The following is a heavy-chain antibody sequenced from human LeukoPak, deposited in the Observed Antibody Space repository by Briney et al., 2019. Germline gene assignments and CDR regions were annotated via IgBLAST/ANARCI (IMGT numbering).Heavy chain of an antibody. V-gene: IGHV4-39*01. CDR2: IYYSGST. CDR3: ARYLTSSGTIDY. Sequence: SETLSLTCTVSGGSISSSRYYWGWIRQPPGKGLEWIGSIYYSGSTYYHPSLKSRVTISVDTSKKQSSLKLSSVTAADTAVYYCARYLTSSGTIDYWGPGTLVTVSP. J-gene: IGHJ4*02. D-gene: IGHD3-10*01. CDR1: GGSISSSRYY.